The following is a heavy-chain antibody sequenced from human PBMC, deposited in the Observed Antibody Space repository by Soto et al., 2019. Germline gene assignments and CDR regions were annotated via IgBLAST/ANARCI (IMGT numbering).Heavy chain of an antibody. CDR2: ISAYNGNT. CDR3: ARMDCTNGVCYMGGLFDP. CDR1: GYTFTSYG. J-gene: IGHJ5*02. Sequence: GASVKVSCKASGYTFTSYGISWVRQAPGQGLEWMGWISAYNGNTNYAQKLQGRVTMTTDTSTSTAYMELSSLRSEDTAVYYCARMDCTNGVCYMGGLFDPWGQGTLVTVSS. D-gene: IGHD2-8*01. V-gene: IGHV1-18*01.